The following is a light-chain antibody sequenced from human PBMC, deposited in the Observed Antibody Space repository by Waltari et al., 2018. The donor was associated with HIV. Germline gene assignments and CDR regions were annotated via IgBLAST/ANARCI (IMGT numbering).Light chain of an antibody. CDR2: DVN. CDR3: SSYVKGGSYV. Sequence: QSALAQPDSVSASPGPSITIFCTGTTDDLGSHVFFSWYPVIPHRDPKLIIFDVNRRPSGISHRFSGSKSGYTASLMIFGLQPEDEADYFCSSYVKGGSYVFGSGTKV. V-gene: IGLV2-23*02. J-gene: IGLJ1*01. CDR1: TDDLGSHVF.